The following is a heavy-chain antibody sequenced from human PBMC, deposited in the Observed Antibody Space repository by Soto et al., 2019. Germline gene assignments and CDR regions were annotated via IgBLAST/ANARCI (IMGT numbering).Heavy chain of an antibody. CDR3: AKDHTMVRGVDYYYYGMDV. CDR1: GFTFYDYA. Sequence: WGSLRLSCAASGFTFYDYAIHFFRQSPLKGREWVCLISWDGSSTYYADSVKGRFTISRDNSKNSLYLQMNSLRAEDTALYYCAKDHTMVRGVDYYYYGMDVWGQGTTVTVSS. D-gene: IGHD3-10*01. J-gene: IGHJ6*02. CDR2: ISWDGSST. V-gene: IGHV3-43D*04.